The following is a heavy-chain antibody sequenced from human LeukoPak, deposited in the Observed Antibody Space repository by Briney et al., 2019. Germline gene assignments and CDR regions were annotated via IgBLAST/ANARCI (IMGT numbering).Heavy chain of an antibody. CDR1: GYTSTGYY. CDR3: ARGYSGYDFDFDYFDY. CDR2: INPNSGGT. D-gene: IGHD5-12*01. Sequence: AAPVKVSCKASGYTSTGYYMRWVRQAPGQGHEWMGWINPNSGGTNYAQKFQGRVTMTRDTSISTAYMELSRLRSDDTAVYYCARGYSGYDFDFDYFDYWGQGTLVTVSS. J-gene: IGHJ4*02. V-gene: IGHV1-2*02.